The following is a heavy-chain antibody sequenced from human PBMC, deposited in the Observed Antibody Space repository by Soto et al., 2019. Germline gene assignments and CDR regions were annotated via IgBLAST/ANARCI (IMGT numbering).Heavy chain of an antibody. V-gene: IGHV3-23*01. CDR2: ISGSGGST. CDR1: GFTFSSYA. Sequence: PGGSLRLSCAASGFTFSSYAMSWVRQAPGKGLEWVSAISGSGGSTYYADSVKGRFTISRDNSKNTLYLQMNSLRAEDTAVYYCAKVGYYGSGSYYKGFFDYWGQGTLVTVSS. CDR3: AKVGYYGSGSYYKGFFDY. J-gene: IGHJ4*02. D-gene: IGHD3-10*01.